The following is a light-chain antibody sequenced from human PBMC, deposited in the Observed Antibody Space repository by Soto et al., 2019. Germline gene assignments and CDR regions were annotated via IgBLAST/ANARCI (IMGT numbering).Light chain of an antibody. J-gene: IGKJ1*01. CDR2: DAS. CDR3: QHYNSYLWT. V-gene: IGKV1-5*01. CDR1: QSISSW. Sequence: DMQMTQSPSTLSASVGDRVTITCRASQSISSWLAWYQQKPGKAPKLLIYDASSLESGVPSRFSGSGSGTEFTLTISSLQPDDFATYYCQHYNSYLWTFGQGTKVDIK.